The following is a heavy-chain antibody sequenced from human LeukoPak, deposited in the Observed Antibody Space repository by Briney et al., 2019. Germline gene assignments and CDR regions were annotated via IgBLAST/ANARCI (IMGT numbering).Heavy chain of an antibody. D-gene: IGHD3-22*01. V-gene: IGHV1-18*01. CDR2: ISAYNGNT. J-gene: IGHJ3*02. CDR3: ARIVTYYYDSSGYQDAFDI. CDR1: GYTFTSYG. Sequence: ASVKVSCKASGYTFTSYGISWVRQAPGQGLEWMGWISAYNGNTNYAQKLQGRVTMTTDTSTSTAYMELRSLRSDDTAVYYCARIVTYYYDSSGYQDAFDIWGQGTMVTVSS.